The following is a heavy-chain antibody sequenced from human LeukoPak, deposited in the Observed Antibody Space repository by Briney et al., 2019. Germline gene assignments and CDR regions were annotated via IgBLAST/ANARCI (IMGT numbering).Heavy chain of an antibody. D-gene: IGHD1-1*01. J-gene: IGHJ6*03. CDR1: EFTFSTYA. CDR2: ISYDGNKK. CDR3: ARDRLLEDRDYHYYYYMDV. Sequence: GRSLRLSCAASEFTFSTYAMHWVRQAPGKGLEWVAFISYDGNKKDYADSVKGRFTISRDNSENTLYLQMNSLRIEDAGVYYCARDRLLEDRDYHYYYYMDVWGIGTTVTVSS. V-gene: IGHV3-30*04.